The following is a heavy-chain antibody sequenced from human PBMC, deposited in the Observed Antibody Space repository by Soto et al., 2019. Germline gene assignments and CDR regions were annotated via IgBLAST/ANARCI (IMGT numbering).Heavy chain of an antibody. V-gene: IGHV1-18*01. CDR3: ARFDWLSAWFDP. CDR2: ISRYNDNP. Sequence: QVQVVQSGADVKKPGASVQVSCKTSGYTFTSYGIAWVRQAPGQGLEWMGWISRYNDNPHYAENFQGRVIMTTDTSLSTAYMELRGLRSEDTAVYYCARFDWLSAWFDPWGQGTLVTVSS. CDR1: GYTFTSYG. D-gene: IGHD3-9*01. J-gene: IGHJ5*02.